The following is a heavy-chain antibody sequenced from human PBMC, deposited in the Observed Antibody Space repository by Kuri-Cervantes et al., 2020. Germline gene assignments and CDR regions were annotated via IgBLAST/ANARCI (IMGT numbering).Heavy chain of an antibody. V-gene: IGHV3-30-3*01. Sequence: GESLKISCAASGFTFSNYAMHWVRQAPGKGLEWVALISKEGNINYYTDSAKGRFIISRDNPKNTLYLQMNSLRAEDTAVYYCAKDVHSSGWYFDYWGQGTLVTVSS. CDR2: ISKEGNIN. CDR1: GFTFSNYA. D-gene: IGHD6-19*01. J-gene: IGHJ4*02. CDR3: AKDVHSSGWYFDY.